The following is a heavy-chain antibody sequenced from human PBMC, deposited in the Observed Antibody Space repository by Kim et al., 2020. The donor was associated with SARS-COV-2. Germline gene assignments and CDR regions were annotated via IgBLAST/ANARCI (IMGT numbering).Heavy chain of an antibody. D-gene: IGHD2-2*01. CDR2: IYHSGST. J-gene: IGHJ5*02. V-gene: IGHV4-38-2*02. CDR1: GYSISSGYY. CDR3: AREAIVVVPAAMTGWFDP. Sequence: SETLSLTCTVSGYSISSGYYWGWIRQPPGKGLEWIGSIYHSGSTYYNPSLKSRVTISVDTSKNQFSLKLSSVTAADTAVYYCAREAIVVVPAAMTGWFDP.